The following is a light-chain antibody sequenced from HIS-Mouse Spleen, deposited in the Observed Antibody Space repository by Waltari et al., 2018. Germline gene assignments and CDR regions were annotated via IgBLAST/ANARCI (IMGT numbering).Light chain of an antibody. Sequence: QSALTQPRSVSGSPGQSVTISCTGTSSHVGGYNYVSWYQQHPGKAPKLMIYDVSKRPSGVPDRFSGSKSGNTASLTISGLQAEDEADYYCCSYAGSYTYVFGTGTKVTVL. CDR3: CSYAGSYTYV. CDR2: DVS. CDR1: SSHVGGYNY. J-gene: IGLJ1*01. V-gene: IGLV2-11*01.